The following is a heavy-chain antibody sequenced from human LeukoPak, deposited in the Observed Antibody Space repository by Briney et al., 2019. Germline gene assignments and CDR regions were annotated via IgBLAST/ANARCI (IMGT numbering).Heavy chain of an antibody. CDR1: GGSVSGYY. Sequence: SETLSLTCTVSGGSVSGYYWSWIRQPLGKGLEWIGYIYYSGSTNYNPSLKSRVTISVDTSENQFSLKLTSVTAADTAVYYCARDREYSSSGLVWFDPWGHGILVTVSS. V-gene: IGHV4-59*02. CDR3: ARDREYSSSGLVWFDP. CDR2: IYYSGST. J-gene: IGHJ5*02. D-gene: IGHD6-6*01.